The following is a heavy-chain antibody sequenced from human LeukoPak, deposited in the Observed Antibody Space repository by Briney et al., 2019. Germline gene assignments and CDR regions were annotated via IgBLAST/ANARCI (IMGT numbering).Heavy chain of an antibody. CDR2: ISYDGSDK. V-gene: IGHV3-30*18. CDR1: GFTFSTYG. CDR3: AKGEAPRLRRQEPDS. Sequence: GGSLRLSCAASGFTFSTYGMHWVRQAPGKGLEWVAVISYDGSDKYYADSVRGRFTISRDNSKNTLFLQVNSLRAEDTAVYYCAKGEAPRLRRQEPDSWGQGTLVTVSS. J-gene: IGHJ4*02. D-gene: IGHD4-17*01.